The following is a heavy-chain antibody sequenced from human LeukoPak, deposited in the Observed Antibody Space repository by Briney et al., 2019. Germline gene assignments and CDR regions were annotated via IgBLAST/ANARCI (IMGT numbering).Heavy chain of an antibody. D-gene: IGHD3-10*01. CDR3: ARFLYLGGRGQYYYFYMDV. Sequence: SVKVSCKVSGYTLTELSMHWVRQAPGKGLEWMGGFDPEDGETIYAQKFQGRVTMTEDTSTDTDYMELSILRSEDTAVYYCARFLYLGGRGQYYYFYMDVWGKGTTVTVSS. CDR1: GYTLTELS. V-gene: IGHV1-24*01. J-gene: IGHJ6*03. CDR2: FDPEDGET.